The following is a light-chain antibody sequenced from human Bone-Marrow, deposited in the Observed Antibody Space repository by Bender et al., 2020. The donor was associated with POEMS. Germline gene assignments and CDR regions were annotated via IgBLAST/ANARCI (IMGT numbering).Light chain of an antibody. V-gene: IGLV3-1*01. CDR1: KLGEEY. CDR2: QDT. CDR3: QSRGSNPAV. Sequence: SYELTQPPSVSVSPGHTATITCSGEKLGEEYACWYQQKPGQSPVLVIYQDTKRPSGIPERFSGSTSGNTASLTISGTQTMDEAEYYCQSRGSNPAVFGGGTKLTVL. J-gene: IGLJ2*01.